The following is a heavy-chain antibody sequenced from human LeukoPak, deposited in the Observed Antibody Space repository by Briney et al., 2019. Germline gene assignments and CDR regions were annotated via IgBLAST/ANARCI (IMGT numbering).Heavy chain of an antibody. D-gene: IGHD3-9*01. J-gene: IGHJ4*02. CDR3: AKGLRYFDWLLH. CDR2: IRYDGSNK. Sequence: GGSLRLSCAASGFTFSSYVMHWVRQAPGKGLEWVAFIRYDGSNKYYADSVKGRFTISRDNSKNTLYLQMNSLRAEDTAVYYCAKGLRYFDWLLHWGQGTLVTVSS. CDR1: GFTFSSYV. V-gene: IGHV3-30*02.